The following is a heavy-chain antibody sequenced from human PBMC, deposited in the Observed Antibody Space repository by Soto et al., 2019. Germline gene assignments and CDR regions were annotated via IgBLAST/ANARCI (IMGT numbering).Heavy chain of an antibody. D-gene: IGHD5-12*01. CDR3: ARGSGDGYNYCCYFDL. CDR2: IWYDGSNK. Sequence: GGSLRLSCAASGFTFSSYGMHWVRQAPGKGLEWVAVIWYDGSNKYYADSVKGRFTISRDNSKNTLYLQMNSLRAEDTAVYYCARGSGDGYNYCCYFDLWGRGTLVTVPQ. CDR1: GFTFSSYG. V-gene: IGHV3-33*01. J-gene: IGHJ2*01.